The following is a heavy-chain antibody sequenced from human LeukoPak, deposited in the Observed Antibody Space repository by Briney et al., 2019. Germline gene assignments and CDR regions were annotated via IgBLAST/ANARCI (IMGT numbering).Heavy chain of an antibody. V-gene: IGHV1-2*02. CDR3: ARDGDYGTGSYYRGCIDS. J-gene: IGHJ4*02. CDR2: IHPRRGDT. D-gene: IGHD3-10*01. Sequence: ASVKVSCKTSGYSCTAFYRHWVRQAPGHGLEWMGWIHPRRGDTTYAHKFQGRVTMTRDPSTSTAYLDLRGLRSDDTAVYYCARDGDYGTGSYYRGCIDSWGQGTPVTVSP. CDR1: GYSCTAFY.